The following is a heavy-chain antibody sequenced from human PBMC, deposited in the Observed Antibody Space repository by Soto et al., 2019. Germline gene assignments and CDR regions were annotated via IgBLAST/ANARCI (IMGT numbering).Heavy chain of an antibody. CDR1: GFTFGDYW. D-gene: IGHD3-3*01. CDR2: MKKDGSEK. V-gene: IGHV3-7*03. CDR3: AKLGSGYYTGLYFEY. Sequence: LRLSCAASGFTFGDYWMSWVRQAPGKGLEWVAHMKKDGSEKYYVDSVKGQFTVSRDNTKNSLYLQMNSLRAEDSAVYYCAKLGSGYYTGLYFEYWGQGTLVTVSS. J-gene: IGHJ4*02.